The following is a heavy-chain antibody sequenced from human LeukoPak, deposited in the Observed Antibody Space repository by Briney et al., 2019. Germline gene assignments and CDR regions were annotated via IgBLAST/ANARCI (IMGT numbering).Heavy chain of an antibody. CDR3: ARGLADSSGYYYGY. Sequence: ASVKVSCKASGGTFSSYGISWVRQAPGQGLEWMGWISAYNGNTNYAQKLQGRVTMTTDTSTSTAYMELRGLRSDDTAVYYCARGLADSSGYYYGYWGQGTLVTVSS. D-gene: IGHD3-22*01. CDR2: ISAYNGNT. V-gene: IGHV1-18*01. CDR1: GGTFSSYG. J-gene: IGHJ4*02.